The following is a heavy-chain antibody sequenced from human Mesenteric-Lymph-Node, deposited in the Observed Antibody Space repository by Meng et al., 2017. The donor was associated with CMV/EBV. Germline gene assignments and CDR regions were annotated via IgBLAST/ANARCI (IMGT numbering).Heavy chain of an antibody. Sequence: LSDYYWSWIRQPPGEGLGWIGEISHSGSTSYDPALKSRVTLSLDASKKHLSLRLRSVTAADAAVYYCARGGTSLPFGARQNTLDHWGQGILVTVSS. CDR1: LSDYY. J-gene: IGHJ4*02. CDR2: ISHSGST. D-gene: IGHD3-10*01. V-gene: IGHV4-34*01. CDR3: ARGGTSLPFGARQNTLDH.